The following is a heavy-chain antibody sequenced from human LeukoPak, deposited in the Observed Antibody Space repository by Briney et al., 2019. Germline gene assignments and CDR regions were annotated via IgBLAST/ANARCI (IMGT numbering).Heavy chain of an antibody. CDR2: ISWNSGSI. CDR1: GFTFDDYA. Sequence: GGSLRLSCAASGFTFDDYAMHWVRQAPGKGLEWVSGISWNSGSIGYTDSVKGRFTISRDNAKNSLYLQMNSLRAEDTALYYCAKASGDYSVGEYYFDYWGQGTLVTVSS. J-gene: IGHJ4*02. D-gene: IGHD4-17*01. CDR3: AKASGDYSVGEYYFDY. V-gene: IGHV3-9*01.